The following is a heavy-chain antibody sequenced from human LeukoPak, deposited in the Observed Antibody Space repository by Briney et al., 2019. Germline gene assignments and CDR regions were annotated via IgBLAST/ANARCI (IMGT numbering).Heavy chain of an antibody. Sequence: ASVKVSCTASGYTFSGFYVHWVRQAPGQGLEWMAWINPQTGATNYAQKFRGRVTMTRDMSISTAYMGVTSLKSDDTAVYYCARGGDDSGLYFAYWGQGSLVTVSS. V-gene: IGHV1-2*02. CDR3: ARGGDDSGLYFAY. J-gene: IGHJ4*02. CDR2: INPQTGAT. CDR1: GYTFSGFY. D-gene: IGHD3-22*01.